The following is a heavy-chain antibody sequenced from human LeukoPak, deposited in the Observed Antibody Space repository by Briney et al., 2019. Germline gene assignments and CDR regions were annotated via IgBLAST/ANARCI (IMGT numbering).Heavy chain of an antibody. Sequence: GESLKISCKGSGYSFTTYWIVWVRRMPGKGLDWMGIIYPGDSDTRYSPSFQGQVTISADKSISTAYLQWSSLKASDTAMYYCARRDRTGYNSFDYWGQGTLVTVSS. CDR1: GYSFTTYW. CDR3: ARRDRTGYNSFDY. D-gene: IGHD3-9*01. CDR2: IYPGDSDT. J-gene: IGHJ4*02. V-gene: IGHV5-51*01.